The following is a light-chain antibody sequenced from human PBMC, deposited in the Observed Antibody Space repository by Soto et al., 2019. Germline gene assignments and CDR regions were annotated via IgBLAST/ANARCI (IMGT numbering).Light chain of an antibody. CDR2: DAS. Sequence: EIVLTQSPATLSLSPGEGATLSCRASQSVGSLLAWYQQKPGQAPRLVIYDASNRATGIPARFSGSGSGTDFTLTISSQEPEDFAVYYCQQRSNWPITFGQGTRLEMK. J-gene: IGKJ5*01. CDR3: QQRSNWPIT. CDR1: QSVGSL. V-gene: IGKV3-11*01.